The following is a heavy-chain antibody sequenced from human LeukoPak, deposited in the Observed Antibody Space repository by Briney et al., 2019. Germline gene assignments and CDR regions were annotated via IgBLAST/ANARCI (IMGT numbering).Heavy chain of an antibody. CDR2: INSDGRST. V-gene: IGHV3-74*01. D-gene: IGHD5-12*01. CDR3: ARASSHSGYEDNWFAP. Sequence: GGSLRLSCAASGFTFSSYWMHWVRQGPGKGLEWVSRINSDGRSTNYADSVKGRFTIPRDNAKNTLYLQMNSLRAEDTSLYFCARASSHSGYEDNWFAPWGQGTLVTVSS. CDR1: GFTFSSYW. J-gene: IGHJ5*02.